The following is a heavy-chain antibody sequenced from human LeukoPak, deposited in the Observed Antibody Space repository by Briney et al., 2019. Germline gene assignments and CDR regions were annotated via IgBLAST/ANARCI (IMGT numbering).Heavy chain of an antibody. Sequence: SETLPLTCTVSGGSISNYYWSWIRQPPGKGLEWIGYIYSSGSTSYNPSLKSRVTISVDTSKNQLSLNLNSVTAADTAVYHCARGYSRDWGLQYFQHWGQGTLVTVSS. CDR2: IYSSGST. CDR3: ARGYSRDWGLQYFQH. V-gene: IGHV4-59*01. J-gene: IGHJ1*01. D-gene: IGHD6-19*01. CDR1: GGSISNYY.